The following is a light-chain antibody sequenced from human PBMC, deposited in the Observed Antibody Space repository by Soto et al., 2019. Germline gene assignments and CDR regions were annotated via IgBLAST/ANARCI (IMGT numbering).Light chain of an antibody. CDR3: QQYGPYSWT. Sequence: DIQMTQSPSTLSASIGDRVSITCRASQSIRTWMAWYQQKPGQAPKLLIHDASTLKSGVPSRFSGSGSGTEFTLTISSLQPDDFATYFCQQYGPYSWTFGPGTKVGIK. V-gene: IGKV1-5*01. J-gene: IGKJ1*01. CDR1: QSIRTW. CDR2: DAS.